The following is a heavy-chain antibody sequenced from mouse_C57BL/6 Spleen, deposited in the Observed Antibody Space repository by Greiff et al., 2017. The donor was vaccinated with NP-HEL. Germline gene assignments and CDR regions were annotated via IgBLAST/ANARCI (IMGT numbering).Heavy chain of an antibody. D-gene: IGHD1-1*01. V-gene: IGHV6-6*01. CDR1: GFTFSDAW. J-gene: IGHJ4*01. Sequence: EVKLEESGGGLVQPGGSMKLSCAASGFTFSDAWMDWVRQSPGQGLEWVADIRNKDNNHATYYAEYVKGRFTISRDDSQSSVYLHMNSLRAEDTGIYYCTAYYGYAMDYWGQGTSVTVSS. CDR3: TAYYGYAMDY. CDR2: IRNKDNNHAT.